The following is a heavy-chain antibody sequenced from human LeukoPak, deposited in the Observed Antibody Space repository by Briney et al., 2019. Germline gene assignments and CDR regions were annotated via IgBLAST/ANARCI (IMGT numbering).Heavy chain of an antibody. CDR2: IYYSGST. Sequence: SETLSLTCTVSGYSISSGYYWSWIRQPPGKGLEWIGYIYYSGSTNYNPSLKSRVTISVDTSKNQFSLKLSSVTAADTAVYYCARGLNYYDSSGYYFFDYWGQGTLVTVSS. J-gene: IGHJ4*02. CDR3: ARGLNYYDSSGYYFFDY. D-gene: IGHD3-22*01. CDR1: GYSISSGYY. V-gene: IGHV4-61*01.